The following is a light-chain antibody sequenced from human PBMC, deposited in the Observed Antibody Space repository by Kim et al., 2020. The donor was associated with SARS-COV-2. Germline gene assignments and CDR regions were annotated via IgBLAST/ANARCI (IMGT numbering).Light chain of an antibody. CDR2: AAS. Sequence: ASVGDRVTITCRASQDIGNDLGWYQQKPGKAPKRLIYAASSLQGGVPSRFSGSGSGTEFTLTISSLQPEDFATYYCLQHNSYPLLTFGGGTKVEI. V-gene: IGKV1-17*01. J-gene: IGKJ4*01. CDR1: QDIGND. CDR3: LQHNSYPLLT.